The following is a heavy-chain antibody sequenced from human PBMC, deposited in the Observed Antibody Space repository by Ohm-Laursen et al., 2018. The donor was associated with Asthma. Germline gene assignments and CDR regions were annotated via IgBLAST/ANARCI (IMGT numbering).Heavy chain of an antibody. D-gene: IGHD6-19*01. V-gene: IGHV4-4*03. CDR2: ISHSGTT. CDR1: GVSISSCCW. J-gene: IGHJ4*02. Sequence: PGTLSLTCPVSGVSISSCCWWSWVRQPPGKGLEWIGEISHSGTTSHNPSLNSRVTISMDTSKNQFSLKLSSVTAADTAVYYCARQWQADWGQGTLVTVSS. CDR3: ARQWQAD.